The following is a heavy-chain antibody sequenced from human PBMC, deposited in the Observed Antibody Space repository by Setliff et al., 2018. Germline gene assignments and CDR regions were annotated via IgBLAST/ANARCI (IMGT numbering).Heavy chain of an antibody. CDR1: GYNFITFG. V-gene: IGHV1-69*05. Sequence: SVKVSCKTSGYNFITFGISWVRQAPGQGLEWMGGTIPMFGTTEYAQKFQGRLTIITDESTNTAFMQLSSLRSDDTAVYYCVREGVDSRSSTDYRYYMDVWGKGTTVTVSS. CDR2: TIPMFGTT. CDR3: VREGVDSRSSTDYRYYMDV. J-gene: IGHJ6*03. D-gene: IGHD3-22*01.